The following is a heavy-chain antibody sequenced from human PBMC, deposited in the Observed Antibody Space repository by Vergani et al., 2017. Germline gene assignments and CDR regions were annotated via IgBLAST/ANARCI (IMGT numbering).Heavy chain of an antibody. D-gene: IGHD3-3*01. CDR3: AKDGLRRSGYPYYFDY. Sequence: QVQLVESGGGVVQPGRSLRLSCAASGFTFSSYGMHWVRQAPGKGLEWVAVISYDGSNKYYADSVKGRFTISRANSKNTLYLQMNSLRAEDTAVYYCAKDGLRRSGYPYYFDYRGQGTLVTVSS. V-gene: IGHV3-30*18. CDR1: GFTFSSYG. J-gene: IGHJ4*02. CDR2: ISYDGSNK.